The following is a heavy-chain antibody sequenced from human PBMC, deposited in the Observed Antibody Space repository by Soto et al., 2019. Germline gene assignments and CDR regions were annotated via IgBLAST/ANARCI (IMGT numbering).Heavy chain of an antibody. V-gene: IGHV4-59*01. Sequence: PSETLSLTCTVSGGSISSYYWSWIRQPPGKGLEWIGYIYYSRSTNYNPSLKSRVTISVDTSKNQFSLKLSSVTAADTAVYYCARALNGYNYRYFDYWGQGTLVTVSS. CDR1: GGSISSYY. J-gene: IGHJ4*02. CDR3: ARALNGYNYRYFDY. D-gene: IGHD5-12*01. CDR2: IYYSRST.